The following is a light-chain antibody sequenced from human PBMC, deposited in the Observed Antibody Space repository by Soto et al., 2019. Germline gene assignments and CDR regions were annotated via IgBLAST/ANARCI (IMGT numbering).Light chain of an antibody. V-gene: IGKV1-5*03. CDR1: QSIRTW. Sequence: DIQMTQSPSTLSASVGDRVTITCRASQSIRTWLAWYQQKPGKAPMLLIYKASSLEGGVPSRFSVRGSGTEFNITVSSLLPYEFATYYCQQYNTYPLTFGGGTTVEIK. J-gene: IGKJ4*02. CDR2: KAS. CDR3: QQYNTYPLT.